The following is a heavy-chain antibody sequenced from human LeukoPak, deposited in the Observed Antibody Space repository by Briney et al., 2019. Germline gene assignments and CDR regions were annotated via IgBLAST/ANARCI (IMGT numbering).Heavy chain of an antibody. V-gene: IGHV3-23*01. CDR2: ISGSGSIP. CDR3: AKDRAHYYYDTSRGGSDY. Sequence: GGSLRLSCAASGFTFSNYGMTWVRQAPGKGLEWVSAISGSGSIPYYADSVKGRFTISRDNSKNTLYLQMNSLRVEDTAVYYCAKDRAHYYYDTSRGGSDYWGQGTLVTVSS. CDR1: GFTFSNYG. D-gene: IGHD3-22*01. J-gene: IGHJ4*02.